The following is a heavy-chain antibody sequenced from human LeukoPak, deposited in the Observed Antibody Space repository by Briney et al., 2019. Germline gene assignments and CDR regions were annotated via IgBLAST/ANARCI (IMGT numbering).Heavy chain of an antibody. V-gene: IGHV4-59*01. J-gene: IGHJ4*02. CDR3: ARDQSDLPGAAAGIFDY. Sequence: SETLSLTCSVSGDSISNFYWSWIPQPPGKGLEWIGYIDYSGSTSYNPSLKSRVTISVDTSKNQFSLKLSSVTAADTAVYYCARDQSDLPGAAAGIFDYWGQGTLVTVSS. D-gene: IGHD6-13*01. CDR2: IDYSGST. CDR1: GDSISNFY.